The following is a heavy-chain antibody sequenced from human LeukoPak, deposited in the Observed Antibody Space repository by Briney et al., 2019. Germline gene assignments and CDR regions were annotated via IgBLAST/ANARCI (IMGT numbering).Heavy chain of an antibody. CDR3: ARDGYGSRDYSYYYMDV. V-gene: IGHV3-48*01. J-gene: IGHJ6*03. CDR2: ISSSSSTI. Sequence: GGSLRLSRAASGFTFSSYWMSWVRQAPGKGLEWVSYISSSSSTIYYADSVKGRFTISRDNAKNSLYLQMSSLGAEDTAVYYCARDGYGSRDYSYYYMDVWGKGTTVTVSS. D-gene: IGHD3-10*01. CDR1: GFTFSSYW.